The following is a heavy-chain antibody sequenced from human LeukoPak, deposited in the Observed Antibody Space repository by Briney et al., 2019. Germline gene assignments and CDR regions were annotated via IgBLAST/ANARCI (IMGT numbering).Heavy chain of an antibody. CDR1: GFTFSNAW. J-gene: IGHJ3*02. CDR3: TTYDFWSGYQGDGFDI. Sequence: GGSLRLSCAASGFTFSNAWMSWVRQAPGKGLEWVGRIKSKTAGGTTDYAAPVKGRFTISRDDSKNTLYLQMNSLKTEDTAVYYCTTYDFWSGYQGDGFDIWGQGTMVTVSS. CDR2: IKSKTAGGTT. D-gene: IGHD3-3*01. V-gene: IGHV3-15*01.